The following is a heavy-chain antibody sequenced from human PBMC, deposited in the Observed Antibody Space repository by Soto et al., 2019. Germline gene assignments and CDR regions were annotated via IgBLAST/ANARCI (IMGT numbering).Heavy chain of an antibody. V-gene: IGHV1-18*01. J-gene: IGHJ6*01. CDR1: GYTFTSYG. Sequence: ASVKVSCKASGYTFTSYGISWVRQAPGEWLEWMGWISAYNGNKNYAQKLQDRVTMTTDTSTSTADMELRSLRSDDTAVYYCARAGRTHYYCYGMDVWGQGTTVTVSS. CDR2: ISAYNGNK. D-gene: IGHD2-15*01. CDR3: ARAGRTHYYCYGMDV.